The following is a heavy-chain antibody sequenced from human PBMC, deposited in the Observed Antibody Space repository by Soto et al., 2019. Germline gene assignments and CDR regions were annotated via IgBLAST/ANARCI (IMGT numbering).Heavy chain of an antibody. CDR2: ISASGGTT. Sequence: GGSLRLSCAASGCTFRNYGMNWGREAQGKGLEWVSLISASGGTTFYADSVKGRFTISRDTSKSTLSLQMNSLRVEDTAVYYCAKGFLAYCGGGSCSDYNKTPLDYWGQGTQVTVAS. V-gene: IGHV3-23*01. J-gene: IGHJ4*02. D-gene: IGHD2-21*02. CDR3: AKGFLAYCGGGSCSDYNKTPLDY. CDR1: GCTFRNYG.